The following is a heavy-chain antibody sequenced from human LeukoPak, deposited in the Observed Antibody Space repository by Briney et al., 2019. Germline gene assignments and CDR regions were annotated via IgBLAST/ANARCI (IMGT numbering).Heavy chain of an antibody. CDR1: GFTFSSYA. Sequence: GSLRLSCTASGFTFSSYAMYWVRQAPGKGLEWVSGIFGSGGSAHYADSVKGRFTISRGNSQNTVYLQMNSLRAEDTAVYYCAKDWTTVTTFFDYWGQGTLVTVSS. J-gene: IGHJ4*02. CDR2: IFGSGGSA. CDR3: AKDWTTVTTFFDY. V-gene: IGHV3-23*01. D-gene: IGHD4-17*01.